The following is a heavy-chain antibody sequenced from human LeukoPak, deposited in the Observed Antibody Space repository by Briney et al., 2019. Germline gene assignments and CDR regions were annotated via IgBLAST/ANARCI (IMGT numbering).Heavy chain of an antibody. CDR2: ISSSSSTI. Sequence: GGSLRLSCAASGFTFSSYSMNWVRQAPGKGLEWVSYISSSSSTIYYADSVKGRFTISRDNAKNSLDLQMNSLRGEDTAIYYCARGGIGGGIVGATEDYWGQGTLVTVSS. CDR1: GFTFSSYS. D-gene: IGHD1-26*01. J-gene: IGHJ4*02. CDR3: ARGGIGGGIVGATEDY. V-gene: IGHV3-48*04.